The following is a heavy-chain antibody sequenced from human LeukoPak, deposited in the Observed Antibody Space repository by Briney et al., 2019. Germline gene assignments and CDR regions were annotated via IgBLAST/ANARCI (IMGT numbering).Heavy chain of an antibody. J-gene: IGHJ6*02. Sequence: SETLSLTCAVYGGSFSGYYWSWIRQPPGKGLEWIGVINHSGSTNYNPSLKSRVTISVDTSKNQFSLKLSSVTAADTAVYYCAREFRELLWFGELFYGMDVWGQGTTVTVSS. CDR3: AREFRELLWFGELFYGMDV. D-gene: IGHD3-10*01. CDR2: INHSGST. CDR1: GGSFSGYY. V-gene: IGHV4-34*01.